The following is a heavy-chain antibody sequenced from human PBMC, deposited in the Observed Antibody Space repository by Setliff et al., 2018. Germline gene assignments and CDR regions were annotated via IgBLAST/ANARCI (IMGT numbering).Heavy chain of an antibody. CDR3: ARGGTYGSGSSYDY. CDR2: FDPEDGET. CDR1: GYTLTELS. J-gene: IGHJ4*02. Sequence: ASVKVSCKVSGYTLTELSMHWVRQAPGKGLEWMGGFDPEDGETIYAQKFQGRVTMTEDTSTSTAYMELRSLRSDDTAVYYCARGGTYGSGSSYDYWGQGTLVTVSS. D-gene: IGHD3-10*01. V-gene: IGHV1-24*01.